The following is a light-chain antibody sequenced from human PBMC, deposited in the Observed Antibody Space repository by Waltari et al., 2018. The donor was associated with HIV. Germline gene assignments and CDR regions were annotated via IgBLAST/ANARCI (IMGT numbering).Light chain of an antibody. CDR2: GKN. J-gene: IGLJ3*02. V-gene: IGLV3-19*01. CDR3: NSRDSSGNHWV. CDR1: SLRSSY. Sequence: SSELTQDPAVSVALGQTVRITCQGDSLRSSYARWYQQKPGHAPVLVIYGKNNRPSGIPDRFSGSSSGNTASLTITGAQAEDEADYYCNSRDSSGNHWVFGGGTKLTVL.